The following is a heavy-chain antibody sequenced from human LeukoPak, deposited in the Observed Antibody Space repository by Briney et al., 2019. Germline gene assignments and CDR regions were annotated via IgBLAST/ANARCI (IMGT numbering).Heavy chain of an antibody. J-gene: IGHJ6*03. CDR1: GFNFDDST. V-gene: IGHV3-43*01. D-gene: IGHD1-1*01. Sequence: PGGSLRLSCAASGFNFDDSTMHWVRQFPGKGLEWVSLINWDGTSTYYLDSVRGRFTISRDNSKNSLFLQMNSLRTEDTALYYCARQLPTTDYYYFMDVWGKGTTVTVSS. CDR3: ARQLPTTDYYYFMDV. CDR2: INWDGTST.